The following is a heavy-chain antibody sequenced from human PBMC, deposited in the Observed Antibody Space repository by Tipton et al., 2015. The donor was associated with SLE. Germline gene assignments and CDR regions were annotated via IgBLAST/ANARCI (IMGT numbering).Heavy chain of an antibody. Sequence: GSLRLSCAASGFTFSSYSMNWVRQAPGKGLEWVSYISSSSSAIYYTDSVKGRFTISRDNAKNSLYLQMNSLRAEDTAVYYCARDGNYDFWSGPEDFQHWGQGTLVTVSS. J-gene: IGHJ1*01. D-gene: IGHD3-3*01. CDR1: GFTFSSYS. CDR3: ARDGNYDFWSGPEDFQH. CDR2: ISSSSSAI. V-gene: IGHV3-48*01.